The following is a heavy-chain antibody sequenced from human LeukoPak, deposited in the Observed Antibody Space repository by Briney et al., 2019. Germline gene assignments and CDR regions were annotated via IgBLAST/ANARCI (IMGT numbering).Heavy chain of an antibody. J-gene: IGHJ3*02. CDR1: GGSISIYY. V-gene: IGHV4-59*08. Sequence: SETLSLTCTVSGGSISIYYWSWIRQPPGKGLEWIGYIYYSGSTNYNPSLKSRVTISVDTSKNQFSLKLSSVTAADTAVYYCARQLRSSFDIWGQGTMVTVSS. CDR2: IYYSGST. CDR3: ARQLRSSFDI. D-gene: IGHD4/OR15-4a*01.